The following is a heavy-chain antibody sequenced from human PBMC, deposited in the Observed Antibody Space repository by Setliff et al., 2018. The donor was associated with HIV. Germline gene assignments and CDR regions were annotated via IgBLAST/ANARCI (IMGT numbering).Heavy chain of an antibody. CDR1: GGSVTTSRFY. CDR3: ARRNTHYYTDDSRGYSGGNVDD. D-gene: IGHD3-22*01. J-gene: IGHJ4*02. CDR2: IYYSGTT. Sequence: PSETLSLTCTVSGGSVTTSRFYWGWIRQPPGKGLEWVGAIYYSGTTHYNPSLKSRITISVDTSQNQFSLKLSSWTAADTAGYYCARRNTHYYTDDSRGYSGGNVDDWGQGTLVTVSS. V-gene: IGHV4-39*01.